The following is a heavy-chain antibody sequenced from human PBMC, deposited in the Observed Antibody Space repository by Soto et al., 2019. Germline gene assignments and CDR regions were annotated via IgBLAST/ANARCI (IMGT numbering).Heavy chain of an antibody. CDR1: GFSVSSGNY. CDR3: VKERWYDGFDS. D-gene: IGHD2-15*01. Sequence: PSETLSLTCTVSGFSVSSGNYWRWIRQPPGKGREWVGSFYHSGRTCYNPSLKSRGTLSEDSSNTQFSLRLHSVPAEDTAVYYCVKERWYDGFDSWGQGTMVTVSS. V-gene: IGHV4-38-2*02. J-gene: IGHJ3*02. CDR2: FYHSGRT.